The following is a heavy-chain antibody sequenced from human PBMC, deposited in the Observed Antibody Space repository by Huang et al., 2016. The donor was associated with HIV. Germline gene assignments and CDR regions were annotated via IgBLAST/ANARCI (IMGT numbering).Heavy chain of an antibody. CDR3: AKDLSYSSGWYTDAFDV. D-gene: IGHD6-19*01. J-gene: IGHJ3*01. V-gene: IGHV1-69*13. Sequence: QVRLVQSGAEVKKPGSSVKVSCKASGGTFSSYAISWVRQAPGQGLEWMGGIIPIWATTNYAQRFQGRVTITADDSTSAVYMEVSGLRSEDTAVYYCAKDLSYSSGWYTDAFDVWGQGTMVLVSS. CDR2: IIPIWATT. CDR1: GGTFSSYA.